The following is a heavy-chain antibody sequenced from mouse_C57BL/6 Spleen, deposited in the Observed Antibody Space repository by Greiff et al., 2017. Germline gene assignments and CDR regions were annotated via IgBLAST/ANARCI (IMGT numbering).Heavy chain of an antibody. J-gene: IGHJ2*01. CDR2: IDPETGGT. Sequence: QVQLQQSGAELVRPGASVTLSCKASGYTFTDYEMHWVKKTPVHGLEWIGAIDPETGGTAYNQKFKGKAILTADKSSSTAYMELRSLTSEDSAVYYCTRFYYYGSDYWGQGTTLTVSS. D-gene: IGHD1-1*01. CDR1: GYTFTDYE. CDR3: TRFYYYGSDY. V-gene: IGHV1-15*01.